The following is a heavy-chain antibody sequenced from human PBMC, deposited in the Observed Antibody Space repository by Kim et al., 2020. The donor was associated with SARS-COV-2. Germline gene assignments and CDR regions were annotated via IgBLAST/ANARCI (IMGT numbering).Heavy chain of an antibody. J-gene: IGHJ4*02. CDR1: GFTFNSYG. D-gene: IGHD2-21*02. V-gene: IGHV3-33*01. CDR3: ARGPRQIVVVTAIYIDY. Sequence: GGSLRLSCEASGFTFNSYGMHWVRQAPGKGLELVAVRWYGGSKKYYADSVKGRFTISRDNSKNTLYLQMNSLRAEETAVYYCARGPRQIVVVTAIYIDYWGQGTLVTVSS. CDR2: RWYGGSKK.